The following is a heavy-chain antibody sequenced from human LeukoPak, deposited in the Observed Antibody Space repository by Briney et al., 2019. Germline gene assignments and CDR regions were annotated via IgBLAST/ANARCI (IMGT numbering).Heavy chain of an antibody. CDR2: ITSTSDTI. CDR3: ARSSGYPFFDY. J-gene: IGHJ4*02. V-gene: IGHV3-48*01. CDR1: GFTFSDYS. D-gene: IGHD3-22*01. Sequence: TGGSLRLSCEASGFTFSDYSMTWVRQAPGEGLEWLSYITSTSDTIYYADSVKGRFTSSRDNAKNSVYLQMNSLRAEDTAVYYCARSSGYPFFDYWGQGTLVTVSS.